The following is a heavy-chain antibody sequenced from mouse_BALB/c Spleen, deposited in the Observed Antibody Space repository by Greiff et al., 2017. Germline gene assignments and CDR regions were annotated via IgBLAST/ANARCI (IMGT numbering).Heavy chain of an antibody. CDR3: TRRGNYAWFAY. CDR2: IDPETGGT. CDR1: GYTFTDYE. V-gene: IGHV1-15*01. J-gene: IGHJ3*01. Sequence: QVQLKESGAELVRPGASVTLSCKASGYTFTDYEMHWVKQTPVHGLEWIGAIDPETGGTAYNQKFKGKATLTADKSSSTAYMELRSLTSEDSAVYCCTRRGNYAWFAYWGQGTLVTVSA. D-gene: IGHD2-1*01.